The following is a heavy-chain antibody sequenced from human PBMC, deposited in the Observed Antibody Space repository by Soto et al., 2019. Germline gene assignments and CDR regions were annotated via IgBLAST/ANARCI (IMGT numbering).Heavy chain of an antibody. V-gene: IGHV1-18*01. D-gene: IGHD6-19*01. CDR2: ISAFNGNT. CDR3: ARDRGVAPPVAGNTHYYYYMDV. CDR1: GYSFTNYG. Sequence: QDQLLQSGAEVKKPGASVTVSCKASGYSFTNYGITWVRQAPGQGLEWMGWISAFNGNTHYAQKLPGRVTMTTDASTSTAYMQLRSLRSDDTAVYYCARDRGVAPPVAGNTHYYYYMDVWGKGTTVTVSS. J-gene: IGHJ6*03.